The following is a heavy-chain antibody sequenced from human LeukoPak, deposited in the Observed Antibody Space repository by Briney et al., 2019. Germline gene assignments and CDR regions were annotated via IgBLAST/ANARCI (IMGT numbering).Heavy chain of an antibody. CDR3: ARQEYSSSLGNFDY. CDR2: IYTSGST. D-gene: IGHD6-6*01. J-gene: IGHJ4*02. CDR1: GGSISSGSYY. V-gene: IGHV4-61*02. Sequence: PSQTLSLTCTVSGGSISSGSYYWSWIRQPAGKGLGWIGRIYTSGSTNYNPSLKSRVTISVDTSKNQFSLKLSSVTAADTAVYYCARQEYSSSLGNFDYWGQGTLVTVSS.